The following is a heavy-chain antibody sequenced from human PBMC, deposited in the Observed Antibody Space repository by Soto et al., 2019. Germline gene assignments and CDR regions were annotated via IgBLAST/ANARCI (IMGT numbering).Heavy chain of an antibody. Sequence: GGSLRLSCVASGFIFGDYGMHWVRQAPGKGLEWVSGISWDSGSIGYADSVKGRFTISRDNAKSSLYLEMNNLTADDTALYYCTRVCISGWFLGYFHHWGQGTLVTVSS. V-gene: IGHV3-9*01. CDR1: GFIFGDYG. D-gene: IGHD6-19*01. J-gene: IGHJ1*01. CDR2: ISWDSGSI. CDR3: TRVCISGWFLGYFHH.